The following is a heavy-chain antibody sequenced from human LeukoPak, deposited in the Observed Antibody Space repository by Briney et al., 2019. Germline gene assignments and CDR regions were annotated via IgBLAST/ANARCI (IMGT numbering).Heavy chain of an antibody. CDR2: INQDGGEK. Sequence: GGSLRLSCVASGFTFSSYWMNWVRQAPGKGLEWVASINQDGGEKYYVDSVKGRFTISRDNAKNSLYLQMNSLRDEDTAVYYCARDGDSSGYYAAFDTWGQGTMVTVSS. D-gene: IGHD3-22*01. V-gene: IGHV3-7*01. CDR3: ARDGDSSGYYAAFDT. J-gene: IGHJ3*02. CDR1: GFTFSSYW.